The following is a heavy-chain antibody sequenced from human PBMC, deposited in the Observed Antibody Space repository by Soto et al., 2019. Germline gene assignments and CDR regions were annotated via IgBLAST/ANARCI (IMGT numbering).Heavy chain of an antibody. D-gene: IGHD1-26*01. CDR1: GFNLSNFD. Sequence: PGGPLRLPCATSGFNLSNFDMSWVRQAQGEGLWWVSAISGSCGSTYYAGSVKGRFIISRYESKNALHLQMNSLRAEDTAEYFCAKNRAPVGLYYGGMDVGGQGTTVTVS. CDR2: ISGSCGST. J-gene: IGHJ6*02. CDR3: AKNRAPVGLYYGGMDV. V-gene: IGHV3-23*01.